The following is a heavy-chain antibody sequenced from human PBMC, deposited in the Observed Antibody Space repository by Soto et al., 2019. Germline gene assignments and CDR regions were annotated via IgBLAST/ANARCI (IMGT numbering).Heavy chain of an antibody. V-gene: IGHV3-15*01. CDR1: GFTFSNAW. CDR3: ATVYCATTSCYAPFDY. Sequence: VGSLRLSCAASGFTFSNAWMSWVRQAPGKGLEWIGRIKTNSDGGTVDYASPVKGRFTISRDDSKSMLYLDLNSLKTEDTGVYFCATVYCATTSCYAPFDYWGKGTLVTVS. J-gene: IGHJ4*02. CDR2: IKTNSDGGTV. D-gene: IGHD2-2*01.